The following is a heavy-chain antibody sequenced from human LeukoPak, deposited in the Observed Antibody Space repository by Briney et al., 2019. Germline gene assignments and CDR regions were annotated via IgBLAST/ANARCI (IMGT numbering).Heavy chain of an antibody. Sequence: GASVKVSCKASGYTFTGYYMHWVRQAPGQGLEWMGWINPNSGGTNYAQKFQGRVTMTRDTSISTAYMELSRLRSDDTAVHYCARSDSSGFKNDYWGQGTLVTVYS. CDR1: GYTFTGYY. D-gene: IGHD3-22*01. CDR2: INPNSGGT. CDR3: ARSDSSGFKNDY. J-gene: IGHJ4*02. V-gene: IGHV1-2*02.